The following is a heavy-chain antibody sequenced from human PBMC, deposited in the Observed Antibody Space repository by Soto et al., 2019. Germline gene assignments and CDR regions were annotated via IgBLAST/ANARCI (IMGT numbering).Heavy chain of an antibody. CDR2: ISAYNGNT. CDR1: GYTFTSYG. J-gene: IGHJ4*02. Sequence: ASVKVSCKASGYTFTSYGISWVRQAPGQGLEWMGWISAYNGNTNYAQKLQGRVTMTTDTSTSTAYMELRSLRSDDTAVYYCARDASWVPGITPLVAAIGYWGQGTLVTV. V-gene: IGHV1-18*01. CDR3: ARDASWVPGITPLVAAIGY. D-gene: IGHD3-10*01.